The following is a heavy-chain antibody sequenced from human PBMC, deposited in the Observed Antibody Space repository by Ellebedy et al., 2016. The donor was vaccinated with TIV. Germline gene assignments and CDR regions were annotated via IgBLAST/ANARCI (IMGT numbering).Heavy chain of an antibody. J-gene: IGHJ4*02. CDR3: ARDPWLVMDY. D-gene: IGHD6-19*01. Sequence: PGGSLRLSCAASGFTFEEYGMSWARQAPGKGLEWVSAISYNGDSTTYADSVKGRFTISRDNAKNSLFLQMNALTVEDTAFYYCARDPWLVMDYWGQGILVTVSS. CDR1: GFTFEEYG. CDR2: ISYNGDST. V-gene: IGHV3-20*04.